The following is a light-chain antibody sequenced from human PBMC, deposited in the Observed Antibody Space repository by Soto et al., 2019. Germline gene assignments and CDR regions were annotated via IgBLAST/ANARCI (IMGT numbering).Light chain of an antibody. CDR1: QSLLHSDGNTY. J-gene: IGKJ2*01. Sequence: DIVMTQTPLSSPVTLGQPASISCKSSQSLLHSDGNTYLSWLHQRPGQPLRLLIYKVSNRLSGVPDRFSGSGAGTDFTLTISRVEAEDVGVYYCMQATQYRPYTFGQGTKLEIK. V-gene: IGKV2-24*01. CDR3: MQATQYRPYT. CDR2: KVS.